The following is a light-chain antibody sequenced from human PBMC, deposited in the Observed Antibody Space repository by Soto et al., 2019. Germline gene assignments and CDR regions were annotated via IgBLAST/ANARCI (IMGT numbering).Light chain of an antibody. CDR2: KAS. CDR3: QQYNDNWT. Sequence: DIEMTHYPATLSASVGVRVTITCRASQSISSWLAWYQQKPGKAPKLLIYKASTLQSGVPSRFSGSGSGTEFTLAISSLQPDDSATYYCQQYNDNWTFGQGTKVDIK. CDR1: QSISSW. J-gene: IGKJ1*01. V-gene: IGKV1-5*03.